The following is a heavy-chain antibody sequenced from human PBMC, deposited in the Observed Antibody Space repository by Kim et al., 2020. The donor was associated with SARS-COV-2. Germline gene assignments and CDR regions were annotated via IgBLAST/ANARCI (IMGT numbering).Heavy chain of an antibody. CDR2: ISGSGSNT. D-gene: IGHD1-7*01. J-gene: IGHJ6*02. CDR3: AKGIGSGNYEHGMDV. CDR1: GFSFSNYA. V-gene: IGHV3-23*01. Sequence: GGSLRLSCAASGFSFSNYAMTWVRLAPGKGLEWVSGISGSGSNTHYADSVKGRFTISRDNSKNTLYLQMNSLRAQDTAVYYCAKGIGSGNYEHGMDVWG.